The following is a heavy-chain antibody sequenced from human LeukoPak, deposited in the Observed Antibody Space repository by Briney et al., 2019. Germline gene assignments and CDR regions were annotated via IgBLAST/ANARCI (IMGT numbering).Heavy chain of an antibody. Sequence: SQTLSLTCTVSGGSISSGDYYWSWIRQPPGKGLEWIGYIYYSGSTYYNPSLKSRVTIPVDTSKNQFSLKLSSVTAADTAVYYCARSGNSGYGPFDYWGQGTLVTVSS. V-gene: IGHV4-30-4*01. J-gene: IGHJ4*02. CDR1: GGSISSGDYY. CDR2: IYYSGST. CDR3: ARSGNSGYGPFDY. D-gene: IGHD5-12*01.